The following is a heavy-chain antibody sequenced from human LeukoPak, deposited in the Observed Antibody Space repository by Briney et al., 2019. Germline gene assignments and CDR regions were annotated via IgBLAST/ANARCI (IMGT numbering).Heavy chain of an antibody. CDR2: IYYSGST. J-gene: IGHJ3*02. CDR1: GGSITSDH. D-gene: IGHD2/OR15-2a*01. V-gene: IGHV4-59*01. Sequence: SETLSLTCTVSGGSITSDHWNWIRQPPGKGLEWIGCIYYSGSTYYNPPLKSRVTISVDMSKNQFSLRLTSVTAADTAVYYCARKNDFDIWGQGTLVTVSS. CDR3: ARKNDFDI.